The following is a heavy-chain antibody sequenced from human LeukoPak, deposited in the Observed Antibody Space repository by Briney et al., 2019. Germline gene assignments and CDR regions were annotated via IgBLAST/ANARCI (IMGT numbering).Heavy chain of an antibody. V-gene: IGHV3-64*01. CDR2: ISSNGGST. J-gene: IGHJ4*02. Sequence: GGSLRLSCVVSGFTFSDYHMNWVRQAPGKGLEYVSAISSNGGSTYYANSVKGRFTISRDNYKNTLYLQMGSLRAEDMAVYYCARTIVGATTYFDYWGQGTLVTVSS. D-gene: IGHD1-26*01. CDR1: GFTFSDYH. CDR3: ARTIVGATTYFDY.